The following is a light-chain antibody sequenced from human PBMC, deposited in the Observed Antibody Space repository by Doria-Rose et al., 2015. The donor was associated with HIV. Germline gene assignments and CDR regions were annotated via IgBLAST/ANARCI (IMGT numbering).Light chain of an antibody. Sequence: EIVLTQSSGTLSLSPGERATLSCRASQSFSSTYLAWYQQKPGQAPSLLIYDGSTRATGIPDRFSASGSGTDFTLNINRLEPEDFALYYCHQYGTSWTFGQGTKVEI. CDR2: DGS. J-gene: IGKJ1*01. CDR1: QSFSSTY. CDR3: HQYGTSWT. V-gene: IGKV3-20*01.